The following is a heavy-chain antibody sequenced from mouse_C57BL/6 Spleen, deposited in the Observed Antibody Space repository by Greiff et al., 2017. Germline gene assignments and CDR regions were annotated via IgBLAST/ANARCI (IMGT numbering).Heavy chain of an antibody. CDR1: GFTFSDYG. CDR2: ISSGSSTI. Sequence: DVKLVESGGGLVKPGGSLKLSCAASGFTFSDYGMHWVRQAPEKGLEWVAYISSGSSTIYYADTVKGRFTISRDNAKNTLFLQMTSLRSEDTAMYYCARDYYGAMDYWGQGTSVTAAS. D-gene: IGHD1-1*01. V-gene: IGHV5-17*01. J-gene: IGHJ4*01. CDR3: ARDYYGAMDY.